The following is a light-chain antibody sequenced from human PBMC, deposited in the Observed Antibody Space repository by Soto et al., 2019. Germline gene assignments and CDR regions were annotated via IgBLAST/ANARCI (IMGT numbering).Light chain of an antibody. V-gene: IGLV2-8*01. Sequence: QSALTQPPSASGSPGQSVTISCPGTSSDVGGYNYVSWYQQHPGKAPTLMIYEVSKRPSGVPDRFSGSKSGNTASLTVSGLQAEDEADYYCSSYAGSNNFVFGTGTKLTVL. CDR3: SSYAGSNNFV. CDR2: EVS. J-gene: IGLJ1*01. CDR1: SSDVGGYNY.